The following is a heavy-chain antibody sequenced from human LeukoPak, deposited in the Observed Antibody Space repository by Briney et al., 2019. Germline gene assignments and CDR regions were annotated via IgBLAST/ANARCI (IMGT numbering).Heavy chain of an antibody. J-gene: IGHJ6*03. CDR1: GYTFTSYY. Sequence: ASVKVSCKASGYTFTSYYMHWVRQAPGQGLEWMGIINPSGGSTSYAQKFQGRVTMTRDMSTSTVYMELSSLRSEGTAVYYCARDAVAATSFYYYYYMDVWGKGTTVTVSS. CDR2: INPSGGST. D-gene: IGHD2-15*01. V-gene: IGHV1-46*01. CDR3: ARDAVAATSFYYYYYMDV.